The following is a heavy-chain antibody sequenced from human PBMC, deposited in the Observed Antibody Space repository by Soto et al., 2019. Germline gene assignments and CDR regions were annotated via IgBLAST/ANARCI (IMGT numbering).Heavy chain of an antibody. V-gene: IGHV4-61*01. CDR2: IHYSGSA. Sequence: SETLSLTCTVSVGSFSSGSYYWSWILQPPGKGLEWIGYIHYSGSANYSPSLKSRVTISIDTSKNQFSLNLSSVTAADTAVYYCARLEYYDYVWGSYRSPYYFDYWGQGTLVTVSS. J-gene: IGHJ4*02. CDR1: VGSFSSGSYY. CDR3: ARLEYYDYVWGSYRSPYYFDY. D-gene: IGHD3-16*02.